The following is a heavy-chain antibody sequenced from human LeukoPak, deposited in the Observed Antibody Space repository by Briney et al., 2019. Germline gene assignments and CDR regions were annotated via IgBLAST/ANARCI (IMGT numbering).Heavy chain of an antibody. Sequence: SGTLSLTCAVSGGSISSSNWWSWVRQPPGKGLEWIGEIYHSGSTNYNPSLKSRVTTSVDKSKNQLSLKLSSVTAADTAVYYCASILGYCSSTSCYKEDYWGQGTLVTVSS. CDR1: GGSISSSNW. J-gene: IGHJ4*02. CDR2: IYHSGST. CDR3: ASILGYCSSTSCYKEDY. V-gene: IGHV4-4*02. D-gene: IGHD2-2*02.